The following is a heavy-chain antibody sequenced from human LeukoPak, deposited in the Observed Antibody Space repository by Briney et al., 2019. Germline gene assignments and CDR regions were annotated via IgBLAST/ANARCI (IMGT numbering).Heavy chain of an antibody. Sequence: GGSLRLXCAASGFTCSSYNMKWVRQAPGKGLEWVSYISSSSSTIYYADSVKGRFTISRDNAKNSLYLQMNSLRAEDTAVYYCARVPSTVTTEYYYYYMDVWGKGTTVTVSS. J-gene: IGHJ6*03. CDR1: GFTCSSYN. D-gene: IGHD4-11*01. CDR3: ARVPSTVTTEYYYYYMDV. V-gene: IGHV3-48*01. CDR2: ISSSSSTI.